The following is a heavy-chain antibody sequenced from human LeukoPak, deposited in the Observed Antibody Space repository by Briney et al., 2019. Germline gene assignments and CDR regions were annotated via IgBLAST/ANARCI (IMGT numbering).Heavy chain of an antibody. D-gene: IGHD3-10*01. V-gene: IGHV4-61*08. CDR1: GGSISSGDYY. J-gene: IGHJ4*02. CDR3: ARRGSGSPFDY. CDR2: IYYSGST. Sequence: PSETLSLTCTVSGGSISSGDYYWSWIRQPPGKGLEWIGYIYYSGSTNYNPSLKSRVTISVDTSKNQFSLKLSSVTAADTAVYYCARRGSGSPFDYWGQGTLVTVSS.